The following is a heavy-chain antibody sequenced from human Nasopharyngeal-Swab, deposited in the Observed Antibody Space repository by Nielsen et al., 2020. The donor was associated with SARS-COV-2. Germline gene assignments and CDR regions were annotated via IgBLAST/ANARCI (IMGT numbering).Heavy chain of an antibody. V-gene: IGHV3-48*01. D-gene: IGHD3-16*01. CDR3: AKPLIPGLIRTTYFDN. Sequence: GESLKISCAASGFTINSHNLNWIRQAPGKGLEWISYISSSSDTISYAYSLKGRFTISKNNSKNTLYRQMNSLNAEDTAVYYCAKPLIPGLIRTTYFDNWGQGTLVTVSS. CDR2: ISSSSDTI. J-gene: IGHJ4*02. CDR1: GFTINSHN.